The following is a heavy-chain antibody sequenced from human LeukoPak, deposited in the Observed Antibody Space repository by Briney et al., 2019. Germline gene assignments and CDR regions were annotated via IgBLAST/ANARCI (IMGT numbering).Heavy chain of an antibody. D-gene: IGHD3-10*01. CDR3: AAGGLGRFGESGCY. V-gene: IGHV1-58*01. CDR2: IVVGSGNT. CDR1: GFTFTSSA. J-gene: IGHJ4*02. Sequence: ASVKVSCKASGFTFTSSAVQWVRQARGQRLEWIGWIVVGSGNTNYAQKFQERVTITRDMSTSTAYMKLSSLRSEDTAVYYCAAGGLGRFGESGCYWGQGTLVTVSS.